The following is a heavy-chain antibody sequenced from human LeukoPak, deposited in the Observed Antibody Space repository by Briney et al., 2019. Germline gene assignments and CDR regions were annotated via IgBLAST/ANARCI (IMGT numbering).Heavy chain of an antibody. CDR1: GYSVGDYA. Sequence: GGSLRLSCTASGYSVGDYAITWVRQAPGKGQELVTIISSKTYGWTIEYAAAVKGRFTISRDDSKSIAYLQMNSLKTEDTAVYYCNRDCSGGSCYEEMDFWGQGTLVTVSS. J-gene: IGHJ4*02. CDR3: NRDCSGGSCYEEMDF. D-gene: IGHD2-15*01. CDR2: ISSKTYGWTI. V-gene: IGHV3-49*04.